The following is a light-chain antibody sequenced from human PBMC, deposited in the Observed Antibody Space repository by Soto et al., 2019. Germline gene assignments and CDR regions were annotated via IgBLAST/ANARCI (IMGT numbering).Light chain of an antibody. CDR1: SSNVERNY. CDR2: RDN. Sequence: QSVLTQPPSPSGTPGQRVTISCFGSSSNVERNYVYWYQQLPGTAPKLLIFRDNQRPSGVPDRFSGSKSGTSASLAISGLRSEDEADYFCATWDDSLSGWVFGGGTKLTVL. CDR3: ATWDDSLSGWV. V-gene: IGLV1-47*01. J-gene: IGLJ3*02.